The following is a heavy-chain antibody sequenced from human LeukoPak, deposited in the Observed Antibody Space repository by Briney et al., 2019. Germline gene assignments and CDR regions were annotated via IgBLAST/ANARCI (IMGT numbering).Heavy chain of an antibody. Sequence: NPGGSLRLSCAASGFTFSDYYMSWIRQAPGKGLEWVSYISGSRNIMYYADSVKGRFTISRDNSKNTLNLQMSSLRVEDTAIYYCAKDTWSSTHPIEFDRWGQGTLVTVSS. V-gene: IGHV3-11*01. CDR3: AKDTWSSTHPIEFDR. CDR2: ISGSRNIM. J-gene: IGHJ4*02. CDR1: GFTFSDYY. D-gene: IGHD6-13*01.